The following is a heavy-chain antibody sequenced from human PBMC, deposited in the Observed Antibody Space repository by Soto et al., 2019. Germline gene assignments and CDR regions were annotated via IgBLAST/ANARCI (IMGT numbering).Heavy chain of an antibody. D-gene: IGHD6-19*01. CDR3: ATAEQWLVGTYGMDV. J-gene: IGHJ6*02. V-gene: IGHV1-24*01. Sequence: ASVKVSSKVSGYTLTELSMHWVRQAPGKGLEWMGGFDPEDGETIYAQKFQGRVTMTEDTSTDTAYMELSSLRSEDTALYYCATAEQWLVGTYGMDVWGQGTTVTVSS. CDR1: GYTLTELS. CDR2: FDPEDGET.